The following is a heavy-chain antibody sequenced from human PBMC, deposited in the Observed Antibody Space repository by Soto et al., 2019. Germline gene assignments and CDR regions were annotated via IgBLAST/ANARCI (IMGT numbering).Heavy chain of an antibody. V-gene: IGHV1-18*01. CDR1: GYSFPSHG. J-gene: IGHJ4*02. Sequence: GASVKVSCKASGYSFPSHGIGWMRQAPGQGLEWMGWITTFNGNTNYAKKFQERVTMTADTSTSTVYMELRSLRYDDTAVYFCATLPPYDFDTSGYFLEDWGQGTLVTVSS. CDR3: ATLPPYDFDTSGYFLED. D-gene: IGHD3-22*01. CDR2: ITTFNGNT.